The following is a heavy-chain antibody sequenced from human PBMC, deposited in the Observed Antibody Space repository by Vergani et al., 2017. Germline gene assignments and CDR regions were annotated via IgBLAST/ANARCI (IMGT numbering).Heavy chain of an antibody. Sequence: QVQLQESGPGLVKPSQTLSLTCTVSGGSISSGDYYWSWIRQPPGKGLEWIGYIYYSGSTYYKPSLKSRVTISVDTSKNQFSLKLSSVTAADTAVYYCARDYYGDYSYYYGMDVWGQGTTVTVSS. D-gene: IGHD4-17*01. CDR2: IYYSGST. CDR1: GGSISSGDYY. V-gene: IGHV4-30-4*01. J-gene: IGHJ6*02. CDR3: ARDYYGDYSYYYGMDV.